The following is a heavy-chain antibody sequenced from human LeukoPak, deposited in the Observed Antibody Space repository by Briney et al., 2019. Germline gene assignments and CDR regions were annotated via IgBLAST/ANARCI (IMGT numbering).Heavy chain of an antibody. J-gene: IGHJ4*02. CDR3: AKPIEQLWLILSDY. D-gene: IGHD5-18*01. Sequence: GGSLRLSCAASGFTFSSYGMHWVRQAPGKGLEWVAVISYDGSNKYYADSVKGRFTISRDNSKNTLYLRMNSLRAEDTAVYYSAKPIEQLWLILSDYWGQGTLVTVSS. V-gene: IGHV3-30*18. CDR1: GFTFSSYG. CDR2: ISYDGSNK.